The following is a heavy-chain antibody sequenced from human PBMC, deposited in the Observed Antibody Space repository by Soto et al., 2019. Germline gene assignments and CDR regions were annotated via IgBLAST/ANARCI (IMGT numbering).Heavy chain of an antibody. Sequence: QVQLQQWGAGLLKPSETLSLTCAVNGGSFTGYYWSWVRQPPGKGLEWIGEIKDGGITNYSPSLRSXXTXSXXTSKTQFSLKLTSVTAADTAVYYCARGQEGVVATHWDQGTLVTVSS. D-gene: IGHD2-15*01. V-gene: IGHV4-34*01. CDR2: IKDGGIT. J-gene: IGHJ4*02. CDR3: ARGQEGVVATH. CDR1: GGSFTGYY.